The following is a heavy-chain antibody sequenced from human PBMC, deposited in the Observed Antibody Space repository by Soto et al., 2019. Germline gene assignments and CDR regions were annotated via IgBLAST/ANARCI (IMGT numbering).Heavy chain of an antibody. V-gene: IGHV3-23*01. Sequence: EVQLLESGGGLVQPGGYQRVSCAASGFTFSSYAMSWVRQAPGKGLEWVSGISGSGGSTYYADSVKGRFTISRDNSKNTLYLQTNSLRAEDTAVYYCAKERGYNYGYDAMDVWGQGTTVTVSS. CDR3: AKERGYNYGYDAMDV. CDR2: ISGSGGST. J-gene: IGHJ6*02. D-gene: IGHD5-18*01. CDR1: GFTFSSYA.